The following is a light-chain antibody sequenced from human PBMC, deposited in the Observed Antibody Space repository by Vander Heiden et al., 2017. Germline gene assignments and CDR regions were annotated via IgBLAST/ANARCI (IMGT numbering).Light chain of an antibody. J-gene: IGKJ1*01. V-gene: IGKV4-1*01. Sequence: DTVMPQSPDSLAVSLGERATINCNASQSVLSSSNNKNYLPWFQQKPGQPPELLIYWASTRESGVPDRFSGSGSGTDFTLTISSLQAEDVAVYYCQQYYNIPRTFGQGTKVEIK. CDR2: WAS. CDR1: QSVLSSSNNKNY. CDR3: QQYYNIPRT.